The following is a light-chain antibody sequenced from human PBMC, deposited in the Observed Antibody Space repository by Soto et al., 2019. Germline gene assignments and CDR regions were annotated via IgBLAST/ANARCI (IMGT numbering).Light chain of an antibody. J-gene: IGKJ4*01. CDR2: RSS. Sequence: EIVMTQSPAPLSVSPGERATLSGRAIQSVSDNVVWYQQNPRQAPRLLVYRSSTRATGIPARFSGSGSGTEFTLTISSLQSEDLAIYSCQQHNNWPLTFGGGTKVEIK. CDR3: QQHNNWPLT. V-gene: IGKV3-15*01. CDR1: QSVSDN.